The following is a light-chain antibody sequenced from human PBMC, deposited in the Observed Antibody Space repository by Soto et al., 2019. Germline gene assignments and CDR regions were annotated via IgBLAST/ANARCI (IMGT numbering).Light chain of an antibody. V-gene: IGKV1-39*01. CDR3: QQTYSVPLT. CDR1: QTISVY. Sequence: DIQMTQSPSSLSASVGARVTITCRASQTISVYLNWYQQKPGRAPDVLIYSASTRRSGVPSRFSGSGSGTDFTLTITSLQPEDFATYYCQQTYSVPLTFGGGTKVDI. CDR2: SAS. J-gene: IGKJ4*01.